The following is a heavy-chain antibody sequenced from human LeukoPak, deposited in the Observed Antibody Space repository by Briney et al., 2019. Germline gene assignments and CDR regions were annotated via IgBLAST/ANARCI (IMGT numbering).Heavy chain of an antibody. D-gene: IGHD3-22*01. CDR3: AKAARVVVTDYFDY. CDR1: GFTFDDYA. Sequence: GGSLRLSCAASGFTFDDYAMHWVRQAPGKGLEWVSGISWNSGSIGYADSVKGRFTISRDNAKNSLYLQMNRLRAEDTALYYCAKAARVVVTDYFDYWGQGTLVTVSS. CDR2: ISWNSGSI. V-gene: IGHV3-9*01. J-gene: IGHJ4*02.